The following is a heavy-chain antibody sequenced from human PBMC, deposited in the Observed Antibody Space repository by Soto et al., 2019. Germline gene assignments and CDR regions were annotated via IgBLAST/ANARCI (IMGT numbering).Heavy chain of an antibody. CDR2: MKPGDPDT. J-gene: IGHJ4*02. Sequence: EVQLAQSGAEVKKPGESLKISCKASGYIFTAYWIGWVRQMPGKGLEWMAIMKPGDPDTKYSPPFEGRVTISADKSISTAYLNLSGLRASDTAIYYCARLLSECTNGACYRLPDYWGQGTLVSVSS. CDR1: GYIFTAYW. V-gene: IGHV5-51*01. D-gene: IGHD2-8*01. CDR3: ARLLSECTNGACYRLPDY.